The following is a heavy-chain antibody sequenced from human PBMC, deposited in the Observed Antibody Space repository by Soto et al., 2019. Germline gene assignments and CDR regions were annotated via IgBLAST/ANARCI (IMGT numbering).Heavy chain of an antibody. CDR3: ARDMETVVTPEDVDLDY. J-gene: IGHJ4*02. CDR2: IIPILGIA. V-gene: IGHV1-69*08. CDR1: GGTFSSYT. Sequence: QVQLVQSGAEVKKPGSSVKVSCKASGGTFSSYTISWVRQAPGQGLEWMGRIIPILGIANYAQKFQGRVTITADKSTSTAYMELSSLRSEDTAVYYCARDMETVVTPEDVDLDYWGQGTLVTVSS. D-gene: IGHD2-15*01.